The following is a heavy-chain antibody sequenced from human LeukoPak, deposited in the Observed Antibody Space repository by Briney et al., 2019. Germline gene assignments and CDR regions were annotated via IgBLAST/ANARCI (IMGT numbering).Heavy chain of an antibody. V-gene: IGHV4-39*01. CDR1: GGSISSSSYY. J-gene: IGHJ4*02. Sequence: PSETLPLTCTVSGGSISSSSYYWGWIRQPPGKGLEWIGSISYRGNTYYNPSLKSRITISVDTPKNQFSLKLSSVTAADTAVYYCARVGFHYDSSAYFIDYWGQGTLVTVSS. D-gene: IGHD3-22*01. CDR3: ARVGFHYDSSAYFIDY. CDR2: ISYRGNT.